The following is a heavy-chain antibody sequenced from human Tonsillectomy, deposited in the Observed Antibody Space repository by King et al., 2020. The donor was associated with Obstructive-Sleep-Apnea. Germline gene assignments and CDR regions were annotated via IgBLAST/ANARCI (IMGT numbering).Heavy chain of an antibody. J-gene: IGHJ4*02. V-gene: IGHV3-33*01. CDR3: ARDTHSGSYRLGFDY. CDR2: IWYDGSNK. Sequence: VQLVESGGGVVQPGRSLRLSCAASGFTFSSYGMHWVRQAPGKGLEWVAVIWYDGSNKYYADSVKGRFTISRDNSKNTLYLQMNSLRAEDTAVNYCARDTHSGSYRLGFDYWGQGTLGTVSS. D-gene: IGHD1-26*01. CDR1: GFTFSSYG.